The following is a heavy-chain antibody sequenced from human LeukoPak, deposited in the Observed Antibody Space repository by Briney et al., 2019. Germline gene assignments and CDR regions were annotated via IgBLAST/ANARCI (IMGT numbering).Heavy chain of an antibody. CDR1: GGSISSYY. CDR2: IYYSGST. CDR3: ARDQGSGSYWNFDY. Sequence: SETLSLTCTVSGGSISSYYWSWIRQPPGKGLEWVGYIYYSGSTNYNPSLKSRVTISVDTSKNQFSLKLSSVTAADTAVYYCARDQGSGSYWNFDYWGQGTLVTVSS. J-gene: IGHJ4*02. V-gene: IGHV4-59*12. D-gene: IGHD1-26*01.